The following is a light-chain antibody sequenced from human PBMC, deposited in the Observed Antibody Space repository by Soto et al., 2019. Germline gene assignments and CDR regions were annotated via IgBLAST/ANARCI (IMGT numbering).Light chain of an antibody. CDR3: QHYGSSPWT. CDR1: QSVSSSY. V-gene: IGKV3-20*01. Sequence: EILLTQSPGTLSLSPGERATLSCRASQSVSSSYLAWYQQKTGQAPRLLIYGASSRATGIPDRFSGSGSGTDFTLTISRLEPEDFAVYYCQHYGSSPWTVGQGTKVEIK. J-gene: IGKJ1*01. CDR2: GAS.